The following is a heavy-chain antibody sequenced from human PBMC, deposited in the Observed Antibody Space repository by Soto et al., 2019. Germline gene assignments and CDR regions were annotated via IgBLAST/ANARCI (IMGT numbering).Heavy chain of an antibody. V-gene: IGHV4-30-2*03. J-gene: IGHJ6*02. D-gene: IGHD3-10*01. CDR2: IYYSGST. Sequence: SETLSLTCAVSGGSISSGGYSCNWIRQPPGKGLEWIGYIYYSGSTYYNPSLKSRVTISVDTSKNQFSLKLSSVTAADTAVYYCATQGRYYYGSGSYYNVEYYYYGMDVWGQGTTVTVSS. CDR3: ATQGRYYYGSGSYYNVEYYYYGMDV. CDR1: GGSISSGGYS.